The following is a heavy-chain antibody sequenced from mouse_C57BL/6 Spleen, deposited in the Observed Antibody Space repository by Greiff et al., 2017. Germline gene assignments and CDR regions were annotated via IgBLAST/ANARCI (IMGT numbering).Heavy chain of an antibody. CDR3: AREGLRGFAY. V-gene: IGHV5-4*01. D-gene: IGHD2-4*01. CDR2: ISDGGSYT. CDR1: GFTFSSYA. J-gene: IGHJ3*01. Sequence: EVHLVESGGGLVKPGGSLQLSCAASGFTFSSYAMSWVRQTPEKRLEWVATISDGGSYTYYPDNVKGRFTISRDNAKNNLYLQMSHLKSEDTAMYYCAREGLRGFAYWGQGTLVTVSA.